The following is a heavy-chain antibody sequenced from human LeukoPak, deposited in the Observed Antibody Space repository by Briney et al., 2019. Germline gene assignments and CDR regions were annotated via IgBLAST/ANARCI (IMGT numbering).Heavy chain of an antibody. CDR3: ARGRGLPGPLDY. V-gene: IGHV3-23*01. Sequence: GGSLRLSCAASGFTFSSYAMSWVRQAPGKGLEWVSAISGSGGSTYYADSVKGRFTISRDNAKNSLYLQMNSLRAEDTAVYYCARGRGLPGPLDYWGQGTLVAVSS. CDR2: ISGSGGST. CDR1: GFTFSSYA. D-gene: IGHD3-10*01. J-gene: IGHJ4*02.